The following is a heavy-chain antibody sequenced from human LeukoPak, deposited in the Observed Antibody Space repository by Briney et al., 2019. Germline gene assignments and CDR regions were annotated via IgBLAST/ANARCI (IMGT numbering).Heavy chain of an antibody. Sequence: GGSLRLSCAASGFTFSNYAMAWVRQAPGKGLEWVSGIGGSGGSTYYADSVKGRFTISRDNSKNTLYLRMSSLRAEDTAVYYCAKEKGDTAVEDALDMWGQGTMVTVSS. J-gene: IGHJ3*02. CDR3: AKEKGDTAVEDALDM. CDR1: GFTFSNYA. D-gene: IGHD5-18*01. CDR2: IGGSGGST. V-gene: IGHV3-23*01.